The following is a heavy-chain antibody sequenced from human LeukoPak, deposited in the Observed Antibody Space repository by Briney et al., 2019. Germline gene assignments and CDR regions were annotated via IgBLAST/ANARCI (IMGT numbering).Heavy chain of an antibody. J-gene: IGHJ6*03. CDR1: GFTFSSYG. CDR3: AKGGGYEAQYYYYYLDV. V-gene: IGHV3-30*02. D-gene: IGHD5-12*01. CDR2: IRYDGSNK. Sequence: GGSLRLSCAAAGFTFSSYGMYWVRQAPGKGLEWVAFIRYDGSNKYYADSVKGRFTVSRDNSKNTLYLQMKSLRAEDTAVYYCAKGGGYEAQYYYYYLDVWGKGTTVTISS.